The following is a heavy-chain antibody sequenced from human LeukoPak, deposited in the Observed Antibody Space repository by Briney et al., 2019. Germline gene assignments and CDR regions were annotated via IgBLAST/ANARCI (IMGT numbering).Heavy chain of an antibody. CDR2: INHSGST. CDR3: ARHQSYYYDYYMDV. Sequence: SETLSLTCAVYGGSFSGYYWSWIRQPPGKGLEWIGEINHSGSTNYNPPLKSRVTISVDMSKNQFSLKLSSVTAADTAVYYCARHQSYYYDYYMDVWGKGTTVTISS. J-gene: IGHJ6*03. D-gene: IGHD2-2*01. V-gene: IGHV4-34*01. CDR1: GGSFSGYY.